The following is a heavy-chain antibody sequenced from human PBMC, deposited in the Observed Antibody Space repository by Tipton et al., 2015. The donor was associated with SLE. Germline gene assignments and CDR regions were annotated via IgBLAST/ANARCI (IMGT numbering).Heavy chain of an antibody. J-gene: IGHJ4*01. CDR2: IYSSGRA. Sequence: TLSLTCTVSGGSISTDDFYWSWIRPKPERGLEWIGYIYSSGRAYYNPSLKSRLSISLDTSKNHFSLTLSSVTAADTALYYCAKARNHYYGSGSYFHFDLLGHGILVTVSS. CDR3: AKARNHYYGSGSYFHFDL. CDR1: GGSISTDDFY. V-gene: IGHV4-31*03. D-gene: IGHD3-10*01.